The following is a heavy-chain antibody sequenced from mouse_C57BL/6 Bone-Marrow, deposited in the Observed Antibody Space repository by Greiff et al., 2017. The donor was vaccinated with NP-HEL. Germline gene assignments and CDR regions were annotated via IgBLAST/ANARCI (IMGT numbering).Heavy chain of an antibody. Sequence: QVHVKQPGAELVRPGSSVKLSCKASGYTFTSYWMDWVKQRPGQGLEWIGNIYPSDSETHYNQKFKDNATLTVDKSSSTAYMQLSSLTSEDSAVYYCARKDYYGSSYPFAYWGQGTLVTVSA. CDR2: IYPSDSET. V-gene: IGHV1-61*01. D-gene: IGHD1-1*01. CDR1: GYTFTSYW. CDR3: ARKDYYGSSYPFAY. J-gene: IGHJ3*01.